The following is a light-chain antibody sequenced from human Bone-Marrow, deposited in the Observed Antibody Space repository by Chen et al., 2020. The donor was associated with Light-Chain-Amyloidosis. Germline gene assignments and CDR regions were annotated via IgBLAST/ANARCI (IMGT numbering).Light chain of an antibody. Sequence: NFMLTQPHSVSESPGKTVIISCTRSSGSIATNYVQWYQPRPGSSPTTVIYEDDQRPSGVPERCSGAVDRWSRSASRTSSGLKTEDEADYYCQSYQGSSQGVFGGGTKLTVL. CDR1: SGSIATNY. J-gene: IGLJ3*02. CDR2: EDD. CDR3: QSYQGSSQGV. V-gene: IGLV6-57*01.